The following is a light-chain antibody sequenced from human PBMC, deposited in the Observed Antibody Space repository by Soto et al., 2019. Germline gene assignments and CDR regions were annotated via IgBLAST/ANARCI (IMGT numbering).Light chain of an antibody. V-gene: IGKV1-39*01. Sequence: DMQMTQSPSSLSASVGDRVTITCRASQSISSYLNWYQQKPGKAPKLLIYAASSLQGGVPSRFSGSGSVTDFTLTISSLQPEDFAAYYCQQSYSTPYTFGQGTKLEMK. CDR1: QSISSY. CDR3: QQSYSTPYT. CDR2: AAS. J-gene: IGKJ2*01.